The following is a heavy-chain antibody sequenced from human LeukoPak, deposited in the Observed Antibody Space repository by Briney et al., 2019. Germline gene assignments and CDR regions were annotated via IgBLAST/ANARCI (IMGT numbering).Heavy chain of an antibody. D-gene: IGHD3-22*01. Sequence: GGSLRLSCAASGFTFSSYAVSWVRQAPGKGLEWVSAISGSGGSTYYADSVKGRFTISRDNSKNTLYLQMNSLRAEDTAVYYCAKPYDSSGYYYIDYWGQGTLVTVSS. V-gene: IGHV3-23*01. J-gene: IGHJ4*02. CDR1: GFTFSSYA. CDR2: ISGSGGST. CDR3: AKPYDSSGYYYIDY.